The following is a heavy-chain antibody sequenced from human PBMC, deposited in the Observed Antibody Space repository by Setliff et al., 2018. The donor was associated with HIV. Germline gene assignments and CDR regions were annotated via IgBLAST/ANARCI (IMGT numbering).Heavy chain of an antibody. V-gene: IGHV1-2*04. CDR3: ARGAWDSSGYYYWFDP. D-gene: IGHD3-22*01. CDR1: GYTFTGYY. Sequence: ASVKVSCKASGYTFTGYYMHWVRQAPGQGLEWMGWINPNSGGTNYAQKFQGWVTMTRDTSISTAYMELSRLRSDDTAVYYCARGAWDSSGYYYWFDPWGQGTLVTVSS. CDR2: INPNSGGT. J-gene: IGHJ5*02.